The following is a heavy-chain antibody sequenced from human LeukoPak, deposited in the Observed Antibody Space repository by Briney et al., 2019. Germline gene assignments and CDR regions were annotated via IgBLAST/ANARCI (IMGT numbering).Heavy chain of an antibody. J-gene: IGHJ5*02. CDR1: GASISNSAYY. CDR2: VHYSGST. CDR3: AISSIAADGWFDP. D-gene: IGHD6-6*01. Sequence: PSETLSLSCTVSGASISNSAYYWLWIRQPPGEGLECIGTVHYSGSTYYNPSLKSRVTISVDTSKNQFSLKLSSVTAADTAVYSCAISSIAADGWFDPWGQGTLVTVSS. V-gene: IGHV4-39*07.